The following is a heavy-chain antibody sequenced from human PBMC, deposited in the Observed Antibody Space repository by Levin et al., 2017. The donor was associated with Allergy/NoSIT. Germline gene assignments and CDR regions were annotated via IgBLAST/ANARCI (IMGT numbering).Heavy chain of an antibody. J-gene: IGHJ4*02. V-gene: IGHV3-7*01. D-gene: IGHD1-26*01. CDR1: GFTFSSYW. Sequence: RGESLKISCAASGFTFSSYWMSWVRQAPGKGLEWVANIKQDGSEKNYVDSVKGRFTISRDNAKNSLYLQMNSLRAEDTAVYYCARDTRGIFDYWGQGTLVTVSS. CDR2: IKQDGSEK. CDR3: ARDTRGIFDY.